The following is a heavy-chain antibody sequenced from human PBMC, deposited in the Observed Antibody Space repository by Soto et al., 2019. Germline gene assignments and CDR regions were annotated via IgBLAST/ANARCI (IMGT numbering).Heavy chain of an antibody. CDR2: ISSSSSTI. V-gene: IGHV3-48*01. Sequence: GGSLRLSCAASGFTFSSYSMNWVRQAPGKGLEWVSYISSSSSTIYYADSVKGRFTISRDNAKNSLYLQMNSLRAEDTAVYYCARDRRGSRGYSGYDLYYYYYYMDVWGKGTTVTVSS. CDR3: ARDRRGSRGYSGYDLYYYYYYMDV. J-gene: IGHJ6*03. CDR1: GFTFSSYS. D-gene: IGHD5-12*01.